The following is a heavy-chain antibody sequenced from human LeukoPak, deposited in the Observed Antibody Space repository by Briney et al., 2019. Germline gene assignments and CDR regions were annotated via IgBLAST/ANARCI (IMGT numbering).Heavy chain of an antibody. V-gene: IGHV1-69*05. Sequence: SVKVSCKASGGTFSSYAISWVRQAPGQGLEWMGRIIPIFGTANYAQKFQGRVTITTDESTSTAYMELSSLRSEDTAVYYCARVLRGIGGIYYMDVWGKGTTVTVSS. J-gene: IGHJ6*03. CDR3: ARVLRGIGGIYYMDV. CDR2: IIPIFGTA. D-gene: IGHD2-21*01. CDR1: GGTFSSYA.